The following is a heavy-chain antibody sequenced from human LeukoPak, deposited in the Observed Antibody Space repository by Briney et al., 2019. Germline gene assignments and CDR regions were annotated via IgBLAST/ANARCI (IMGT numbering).Heavy chain of an antibody. CDR1: GFTFSSYG. CDR3: AKHWSYCSTTSCFFNYYYYYMDV. V-gene: IGHV3-48*01. J-gene: IGHJ6*03. D-gene: IGHD2-2*01. Sequence: GGSLRLSCAASGFTFSSYGMSWVRQAPGKGLEWISYISSSSSTIYSADSVKGRFTISRDNAKSSLFLQMNNLRAEDTAVYYCAKHWSYCSTTSCFFNYYYYYMDVWGKGTTVTVSS. CDR2: ISSSSSTI.